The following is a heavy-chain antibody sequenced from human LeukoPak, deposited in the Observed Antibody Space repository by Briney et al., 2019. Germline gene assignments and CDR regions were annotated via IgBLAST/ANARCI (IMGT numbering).Heavy chain of an antibody. Sequence: GGSLRLSCAASGFTVSSNYMSWVHQAPGKGLEWVSVIYSGGSTYYADSVKGRFTISRDNSKNTLYLQMNSLRAEDTAVYYCAKEKVGYAYFGYWGQGTLVTVSS. D-gene: IGHD5-12*01. CDR2: IYSGGST. CDR1: GFTVSSNY. V-gene: IGHV3-53*01. CDR3: AKEKVGYAYFGY. J-gene: IGHJ4*02.